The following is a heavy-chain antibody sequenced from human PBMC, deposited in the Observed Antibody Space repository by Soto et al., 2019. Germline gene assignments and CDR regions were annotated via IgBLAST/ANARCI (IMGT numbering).Heavy chain of an antibody. CDR1: GYTFTSYG. D-gene: IGHD5-18*01. J-gene: IGHJ4*02. CDR2: ISAYNGNT. CDR3: ARVNGRYSYGEYFDY. V-gene: IGHV1-18*04. Sequence: ASVKVSCKASGYTFTSYGISWVRQAPGQGLEWMGWISAYNGNTNYAQKLQGRVTMTTDTSTSTAYMELRSLRSDDTAVYYCARVNGRYSYGEYFDYRGQGTLVTVSS.